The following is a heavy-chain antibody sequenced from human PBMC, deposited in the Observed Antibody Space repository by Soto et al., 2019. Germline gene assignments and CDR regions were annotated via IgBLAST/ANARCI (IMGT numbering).Heavy chain of an antibody. CDR3: ARPPNYDILTGWDV. CDR2: LYYSGST. J-gene: IGHJ6*02. V-gene: IGHV4-39*01. CDR1: GGSISSSSYY. D-gene: IGHD3-9*01. Sequence: PSETLSRTCTVSGGSISSSSYYWGWIRQPPGKGLEWIGSLYYSGSTYYNPSLKSRVTISVDTSKNQFSLKLSSVTAADTAVYYCARPPNYDILTGWDVWGQGTTVTVSS.